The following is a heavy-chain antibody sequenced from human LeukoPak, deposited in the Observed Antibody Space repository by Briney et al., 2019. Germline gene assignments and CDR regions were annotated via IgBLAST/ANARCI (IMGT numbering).Heavy chain of an antibody. CDR2: IDPSDSYT. CDR3: ARHVGGPYGSGSPIFDY. J-gene: IGHJ4*02. Sequence: GESLRISCKGSGYSFTSYWISWVRQMPGKGLEWMGRIDPSDSYTNYSPSFQGHVTISADKSISTAYLQWSSLKASDTAMYYCARHVGGPYGSGSPIFDYWGQGTLVTVSS. V-gene: IGHV5-10-1*01. CDR1: GYSFTSYW. D-gene: IGHD3-10*01.